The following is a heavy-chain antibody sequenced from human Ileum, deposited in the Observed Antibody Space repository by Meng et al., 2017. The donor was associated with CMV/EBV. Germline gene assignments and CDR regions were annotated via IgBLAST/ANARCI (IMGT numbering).Heavy chain of an antibody. V-gene: IGHV3-7*01. J-gene: IGHJ4*02. CDR3: ARVPRSDLAY. CDR2: IKLDGSAT. CDR1: GFIFSNYW. Sequence: GGSLRLSCAASGFIFSNYWMSWVRQAPGKGLEWVANIKLDGSATNYMDSVKGRFTISRDNAKDSLYLQMNSLRAEDTALYYCARVPRSDLAYWGQGTLVTVSS.